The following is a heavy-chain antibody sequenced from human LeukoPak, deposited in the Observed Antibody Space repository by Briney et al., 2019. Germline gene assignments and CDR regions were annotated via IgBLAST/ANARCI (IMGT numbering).Heavy chain of an antibody. V-gene: IGHV4-59*08. CDR1: GGSISSYY. Sequence: SETLSLTCTVSGGSISSYYWGWIRQPPGKGLEWIGYIYYSGSTNYNPSLKSRVTISVDTSKNQFSLKLSSVTAADTAVYYCASYCGGDCSDPYDAFDIWGQGTMVTVSS. CDR2: IYYSGST. D-gene: IGHD2-21*02. CDR3: ASYCGGDCSDPYDAFDI. J-gene: IGHJ3*02.